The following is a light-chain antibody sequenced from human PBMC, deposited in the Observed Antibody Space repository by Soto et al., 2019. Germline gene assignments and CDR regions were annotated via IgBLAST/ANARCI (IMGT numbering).Light chain of an antibody. CDR3: QQYNDWPRT. Sequence: EIVMTQSPATLSVSPGERVTLSCRASQSVGSNLVWYQQKPGQAPRLLIYGASTRATGTPARFSGSGSGTEFTLTISSLQSEDFALYYCQQYNDWPRTFGQGTKVEIK. J-gene: IGKJ1*01. CDR1: QSVGSN. CDR2: GAS. V-gene: IGKV3-15*01.